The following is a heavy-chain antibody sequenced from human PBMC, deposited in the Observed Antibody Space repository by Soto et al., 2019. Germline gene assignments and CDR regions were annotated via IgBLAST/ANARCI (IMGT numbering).Heavy chain of an antibody. CDR1: GGTFSSYA. Sequence: SVKVSCKASGGTFSSYAISWVRQAPGQGLEWMGGIIPIFGTANYAQKFQGRVTITADESTSTAYMELSSLRSEDTAVYYCAREDGYGLGIDYWGQGTLVTVSS. CDR3: AREDGYGLGIDY. D-gene: IGHD5-12*01. J-gene: IGHJ4*02. V-gene: IGHV1-69*13. CDR2: IIPIFGTA.